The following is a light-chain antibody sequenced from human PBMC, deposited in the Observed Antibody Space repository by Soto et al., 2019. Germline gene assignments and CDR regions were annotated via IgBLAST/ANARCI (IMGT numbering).Light chain of an antibody. CDR1: QSVSST. J-gene: IGKJ1*01. Sequence: EIVLTQSPGTLSVSPGERATLSCRASQSVSSTLAWYQQKPGQAPGLLFYGASTGATGIPARFSGSGSETEFTLSISSLQSEDFAVYYCQQYNNWPGTFGQGTKVEIK. CDR2: GAS. V-gene: IGKV3-15*01. CDR3: QQYNNWPGT.